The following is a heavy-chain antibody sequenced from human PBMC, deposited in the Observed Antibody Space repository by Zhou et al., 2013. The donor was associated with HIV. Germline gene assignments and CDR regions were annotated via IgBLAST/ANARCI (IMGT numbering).Heavy chain of an antibody. CDR2: TTSHSGNT. D-gene: IGHD1-1*01. CDR3: ARDGGTDWNDSGSDY. V-gene: IGHV1-18*01. CDR1: GYTFSDYG. Sequence: QVQLVQSGAEVKKPGASVTVSCNTSGYTFSDYGISWVRQAPGQGLEWMGWISGVRQAPGQGLEWLGWTTSHSGNTNYAQKFQGRVTMTTDTSTSTAYMELRSLSSDDTAVYYCARDGGTDWNDSGSDYWGQGTLVTVSS. J-gene: IGHJ4*02.